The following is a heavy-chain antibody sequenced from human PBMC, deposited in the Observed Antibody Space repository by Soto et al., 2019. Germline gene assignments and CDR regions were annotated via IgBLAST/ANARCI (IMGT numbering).Heavy chain of an antibody. D-gene: IGHD3-3*01. J-gene: IGHJ4*02. Sequence: QITLKESGPTLVKPTQTLTLTCTFSGFSLTTSGVGVGWIRQPPGKALEWLALIYWDDDKRYSPSLKSRLTITKDTSKKQVVLKMANMDPVDTATYYCAHFNTIFGVLIMDFWGQGTLLTVSS. CDR2: IYWDDDK. CDR3: AHFNTIFGVLIMDF. CDR1: GFSLTTSGVG. V-gene: IGHV2-5*02.